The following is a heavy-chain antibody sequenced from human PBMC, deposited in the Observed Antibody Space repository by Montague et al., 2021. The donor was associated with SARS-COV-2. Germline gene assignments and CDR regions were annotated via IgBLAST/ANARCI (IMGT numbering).Heavy chain of an antibody. D-gene: IGHD4-11*01. CDR2: INHSGST. CDR3: ARERIGNYCHYYYFDY. V-gene: IGHV4-34*01. Sequence: SETLSLTCTVYGGSFSDYYWSWIRQPPGKGLEWMGDINHSGSTGYNPYLKSRVTISIDTSKNQFSLRLTSVTAADTAMYYCARERIGNYCHYYYFDYWGQGTLVTVSS. CDR1: GGSFSDYY. J-gene: IGHJ4*02.